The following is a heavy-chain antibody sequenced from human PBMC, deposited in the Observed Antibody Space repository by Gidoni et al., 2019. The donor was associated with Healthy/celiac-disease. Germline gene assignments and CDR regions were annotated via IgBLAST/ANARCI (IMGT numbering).Heavy chain of an antibody. CDR3: ARPSTALTQGYCSGGSCSFYDY. CDR2: ISAYNGNT. J-gene: IGHJ4*02. V-gene: IGHV1-18*01. Sequence: QVQLVQSGAEVKKHGASVKVSCKASGYTFTSYGISWVRQAPGQGLEWMGWISAYNGNTNYAQKLQGRVTMTTDTSTSTAYMELRSLRSDDTAVYYCARPSTALTQGYCSGGSCSFYDYWGQGTLVTVSS. CDR1: GYTFTSYG. D-gene: IGHD2-15*01.